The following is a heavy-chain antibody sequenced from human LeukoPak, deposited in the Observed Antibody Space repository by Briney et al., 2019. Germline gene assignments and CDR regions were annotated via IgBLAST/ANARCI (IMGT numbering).Heavy chain of an antibody. V-gene: IGHV1-18*01. Sequence: ASVKVSCKAPGYTFTSYGISWVRQAPGQGLEWMGWISAYNGNTNYAQKLQGRVTMTTDTSTSTAYMELRSLRSDDTAVYYCARDRGIAVAGNLDYWGQGTLVTVSS. J-gene: IGHJ4*02. CDR2: ISAYNGNT. CDR3: ARDRGIAVAGNLDY. D-gene: IGHD6-19*01. CDR1: GYTFTSYG.